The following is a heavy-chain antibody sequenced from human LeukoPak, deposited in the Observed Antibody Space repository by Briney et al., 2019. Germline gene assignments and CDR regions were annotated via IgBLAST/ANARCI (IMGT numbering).Heavy chain of an antibody. CDR2: ISGSGGST. Sequence: GGSLRLSCAASGFTFSSYAMSWVRQAPRKGLEWVSAISGSGGSTYYADSLKGRFTITRDNSKNTLYLQMNSLRAEDTAVYYCAKDRGDYYYGSGSAREGSFDYWGQGTLVTVSS. D-gene: IGHD3-10*01. J-gene: IGHJ4*02. V-gene: IGHV3-23*01. CDR3: AKDRGDYYYGSGSAREGSFDY. CDR1: GFTFSSYA.